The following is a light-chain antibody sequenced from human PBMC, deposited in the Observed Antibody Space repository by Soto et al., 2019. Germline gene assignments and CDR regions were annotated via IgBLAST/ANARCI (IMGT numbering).Light chain of an antibody. J-gene: IGKJ1*01. CDR1: QSIRSF. V-gene: IGKV1-39*01. CDR3: QQSYSSPQT. Sequence: DIQMTHSPSSLSSSGGDRVTITCRSSQSIRSFLNWYQQKLGRAPKLMIYTASNLQTGVPSRCSGSGSGTDFTLTISRLQPEDFATYYCQQSYSSPQTFGQGTKVEIK. CDR2: TAS.